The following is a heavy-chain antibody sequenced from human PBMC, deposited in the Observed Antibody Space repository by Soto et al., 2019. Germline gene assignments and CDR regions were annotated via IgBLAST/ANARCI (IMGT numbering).Heavy chain of an antibody. J-gene: IGHJ4*02. CDR1: GGTFSSYA. CDR3: ARDGKNYGDYVKPETYFDY. V-gene: IGHV1-69*01. D-gene: IGHD4-17*01. Sequence: QVQLVQSGAEVKKPGSSVNVSCKASGGTFSSYAISWVRQAPGQGLEWMGGIIPIFGTANYAQKFQGRVTITADESTSTAYMELSSLRSEDTAVYYCARDGKNYGDYVKPETYFDYWGQGTLVTVSS. CDR2: IIPIFGTA.